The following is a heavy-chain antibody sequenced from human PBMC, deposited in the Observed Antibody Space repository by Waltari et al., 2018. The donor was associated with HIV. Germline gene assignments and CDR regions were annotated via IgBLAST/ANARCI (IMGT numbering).Heavy chain of an antibody. CDR1: GFTFTNYW. CDR3: ARIGTFPHNYAIDF. D-gene: IGHD1-26*01. V-gene: IGHV3-7*01. CDR2: IKDDGSEK. Sequence: EVQLMESGGGLVQSGGSLRHSCAASGFTFTNYWMSWVRQTPGKGLEWVAYIKDDGSEKYYMGSVKGRFTISRDNAKNSMFLQMNSLRAEDTAVYYCARIGTFPHNYAIDFWGQGTTVTVSS. J-gene: IGHJ6*02.